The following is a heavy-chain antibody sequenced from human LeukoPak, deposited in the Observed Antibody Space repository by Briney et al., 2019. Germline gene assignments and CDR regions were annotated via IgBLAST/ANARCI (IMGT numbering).Heavy chain of an antibody. CDR3: ARDTSLGYCTNGVCPLGY. Sequence: GGSLRLSXAASGFTFSSYSTNWVRQTPGRGLEWLSYISSSSSTIYYADSVKGRFTISRDNAKNSLYLQMNSLRAEDTAVYYCARDTSLGYCTNGVCPLGYWGQGTPVTVSS. CDR1: GFTFSSYS. V-gene: IGHV3-48*01. D-gene: IGHD2-8*01. J-gene: IGHJ4*02. CDR2: ISSSSSTI.